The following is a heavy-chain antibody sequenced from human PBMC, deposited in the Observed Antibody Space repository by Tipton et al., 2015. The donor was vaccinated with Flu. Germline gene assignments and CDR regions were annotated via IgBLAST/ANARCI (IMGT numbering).Heavy chain of an antibody. CDR3: AKVIPELVAGLDY. CDR1: GFSFKTYA. Sequence: SLRLSCAASGFSFKTYAMSWVRQAPGKGLEWVSGISGGGAIRYFADSVKGRFTISRDNSKNMLYLQMNSLRADDTAVYYCAKVIPELVAGLDYWGQGTLVTVSS. V-gene: IGHV3-23*01. J-gene: IGHJ4*02. CDR2: ISGGGAIR. D-gene: IGHD6-19*01.